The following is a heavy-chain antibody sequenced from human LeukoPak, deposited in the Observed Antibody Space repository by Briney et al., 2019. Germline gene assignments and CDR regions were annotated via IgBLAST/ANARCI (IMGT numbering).Heavy chain of an antibody. V-gene: IGHV3-13*01. Sequence: GGSLRLSCAASGFTFSSYDMHWVRQTTGKGLEWVSGIGTAGATFYPGSVKGRFTISREIAKNSLYLQMNNLRAGDTAVYYCTRATAGFDYWGQGTLVTVSS. J-gene: IGHJ4*02. CDR3: TRATAGFDY. CDR1: GFTFSSYD. CDR2: IGTAGAT.